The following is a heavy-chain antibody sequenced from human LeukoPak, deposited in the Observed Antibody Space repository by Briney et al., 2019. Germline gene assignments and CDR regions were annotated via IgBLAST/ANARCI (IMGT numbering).Heavy chain of an antibody. CDR1: GFTFSSYW. Sequence: GGSLRLSCAASGFTFSSYWMSWVRQAPGKGLEWVANIKQDGSEKYYVDSVKGRFTISRDNAKNSLYLQMNSLRAEDTAVYYCAREGSGWYGDFDYYYGMDVWGQGTTVTVSS. J-gene: IGHJ6*02. V-gene: IGHV3-7*01. CDR2: IKQDGSEK. D-gene: IGHD6-19*01. CDR3: AREGSGWYGDFDYYYGMDV.